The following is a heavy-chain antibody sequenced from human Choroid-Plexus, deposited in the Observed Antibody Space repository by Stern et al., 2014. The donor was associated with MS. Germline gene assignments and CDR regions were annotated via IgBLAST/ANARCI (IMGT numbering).Heavy chain of an antibody. D-gene: IGHD2/OR15-2a*01. V-gene: IGHV3-30*18. J-gene: IGHJ5*02. CDR3: AKDRQYLTYFFDH. CDR2: VSYDGSNK. Sequence: VQLVESGGGVVQPGRPLRLSCVASGFTFGSCAMHWVRQAPGKGLEWVAGVSYDGSNKYYADSVKGRFTISRDNSQNTLYMQMSSLSPEDTAVYYCAKDRQYLTYFFDHWGQGSLVTVSP. CDR1: GFTFGSCA.